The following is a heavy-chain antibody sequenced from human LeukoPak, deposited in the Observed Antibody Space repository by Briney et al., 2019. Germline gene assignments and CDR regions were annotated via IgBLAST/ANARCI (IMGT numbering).Heavy chain of an antibody. Sequence: QPGGSLRLSCAASGFTFSNYAMRWVRQAPGKGLEWVSAITGSGDTTYYAHSVKGRFTISRDNSENTVYLQMNSLRAEDTAVYYCANRRCSSSSCFLGYWGQGTLVTVSS. V-gene: IGHV3-23*01. CDR3: ANRRCSSSSCFLGY. D-gene: IGHD2-2*01. CDR2: ITGSGDTT. J-gene: IGHJ4*02. CDR1: GFTFSNYA.